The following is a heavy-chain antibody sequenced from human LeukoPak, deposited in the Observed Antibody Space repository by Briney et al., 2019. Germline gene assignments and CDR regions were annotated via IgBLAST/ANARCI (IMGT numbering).Heavy chain of an antibody. CDR1: GFTCSYA. CDR3: AKGRPGLDTMIVVALDY. J-gene: IGHJ4*02. Sequence: PGGSLRLSCAASGFTCSYAMHWVRQAPGKGLEWVAVISYDGSNKYYADSVKGRFTISRDNSKNTLYLQMNSLRAEDTAVYYCAKGRPGLDTMIVVALDYWGQGTLVTVTS. D-gene: IGHD3-22*01. V-gene: IGHV3-30*04. CDR2: ISYDGSNK.